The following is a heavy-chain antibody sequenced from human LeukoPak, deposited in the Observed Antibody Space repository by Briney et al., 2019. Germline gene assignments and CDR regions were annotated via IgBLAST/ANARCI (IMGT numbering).Heavy chain of an antibody. CDR3: ARRNYDILTGYYYMDV. Sequence: GGSLRLSCAASGFTVSSNYMSWVRQAPGKGLEWVSVIYSGGSTYYADSVKGRFTISRDNAKNSLYLQMNSLRAEDTALYYCARRNYDILTGYYYMDVWGEGTTVTVSS. D-gene: IGHD3-9*01. CDR2: IYSGGST. V-gene: IGHV3-53*01. J-gene: IGHJ6*03. CDR1: GFTVSSNY.